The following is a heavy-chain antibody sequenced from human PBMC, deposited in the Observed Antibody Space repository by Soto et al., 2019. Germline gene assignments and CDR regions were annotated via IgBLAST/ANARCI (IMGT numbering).Heavy chain of an antibody. V-gene: IGHV1-69*01. CDR2: IIPIFGTA. D-gene: IGHD3-16*02. Sequence: QVQLVQSGAEVKKPGSSVKVSCKASGGTFSSYAISWVRQAPGQGLEWMGGIIPIFGTANYAQKFQGRVTITADESTSTAYMELSSLRSEDTAVYYCARERRSYNPMFGGVIVKYGMDVWGQGTTVTVSS. J-gene: IGHJ6*02. CDR3: ARERRSYNPMFGGVIVKYGMDV. CDR1: GGTFSSYA.